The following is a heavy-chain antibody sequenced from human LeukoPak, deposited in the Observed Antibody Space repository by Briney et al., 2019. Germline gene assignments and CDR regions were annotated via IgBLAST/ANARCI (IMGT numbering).Heavy chain of an antibody. CDR3: AKESTVTPGNVNWFDT. J-gene: IGHJ5*02. CDR2: ISGSGGST. D-gene: IGHD4-17*01. CDR1: GFTFSIYA. V-gene: IGHV3-23*01. Sequence: GGSLRLSCATSGFTFSIYAMTWVRQAPGKGLEWVSTISGSGGSTYYADSVKGRFTISRDNSKNTLYLQMNRLRAEDTAVYYCAKESTVTPGNVNWFDTWGQGTLVTVSS.